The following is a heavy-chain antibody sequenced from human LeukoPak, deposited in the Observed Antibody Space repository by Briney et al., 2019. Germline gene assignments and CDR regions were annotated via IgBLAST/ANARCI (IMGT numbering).Heavy chain of an antibody. CDR1: GYTFTSYY. D-gene: IGHD6-19*01. CDR2: INPDSGST. V-gene: IGHV1-2*02. J-gene: IGHJ4*02. CDR3: ARVKTSGWHYFYS. Sequence: ASVKVSCKASGYTFTSYYMHWVRQAPGQGLEWMGWINPDSGSTSYEQKFKGRVTMTRATSISTAYIELSRLTSDDTAVYYCARVKTSGWHYFYSWGQGTLVTVTA.